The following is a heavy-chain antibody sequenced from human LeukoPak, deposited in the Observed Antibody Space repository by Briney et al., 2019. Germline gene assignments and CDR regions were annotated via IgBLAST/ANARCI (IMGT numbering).Heavy chain of an antibody. Sequence: GGSLRLSCAASGFTFSSYSMNWVRQAPGKGLEWVSSISCSSSYIYYADSVKGRFTISRDNAKNSLYLQMNSLRAEDTAVYYCARDFYGDDYEFNYYYYGMDVWGQGTTVTVSS. CDR1: GFTFSSYS. J-gene: IGHJ6*02. CDR2: ISCSSSYI. V-gene: IGHV3-21*01. CDR3: ARDFYGDDYEFNYYYYGMDV. D-gene: IGHD4-17*01.